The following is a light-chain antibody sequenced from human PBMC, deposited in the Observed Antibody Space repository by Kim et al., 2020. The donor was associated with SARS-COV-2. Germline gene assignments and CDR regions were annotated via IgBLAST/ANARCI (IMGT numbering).Light chain of an antibody. CDR2: QDS. V-gene: IGLV3-1*01. Sequence: SYELTQPPSVSVSPGQTASITCSGDKLGDKYACWYQQKPGQSPVLVIYQDSKRPSGIPERFPGSNSGNTATLTISGTQAMDEADYYCQAWDSSTAHVVFG. CDR3: QAWDSSTAHVV. CDR1: KLGDKY. J-gene: IGLJ2*01.